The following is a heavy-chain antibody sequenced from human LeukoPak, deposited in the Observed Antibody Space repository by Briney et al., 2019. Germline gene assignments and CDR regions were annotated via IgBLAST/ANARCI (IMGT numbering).Heavy chain of an antibody. Sequence: SETLSLTCTVSGGSIRSSSYYWGWIRQPPGKGLEWIGSIYYSGSTYYNPSLKSRVTISVDTSKNQFSLKLSSVTAADTAVYYCARVMGKWNYGAYYFDYWGQGTLVTVSS. CDR2: IYYSGST. V-gene: IGHV4-39*07. CDR1: GGSIRSSSYY. J-gene: IGHJ4*02. CDR3: ARVMGKWNYGAYYFDY. D-gene: IGHD1-7*01.